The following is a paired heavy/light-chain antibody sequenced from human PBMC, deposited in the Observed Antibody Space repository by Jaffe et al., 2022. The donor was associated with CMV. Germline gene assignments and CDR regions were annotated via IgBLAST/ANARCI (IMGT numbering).Light chain of an antibody. CDR1: SLRRYY. V-gene: IGLV3-19*01. Sequence: SSELTQDPAVSVALGQTVTITCQGDSLRRYYASWYQQKPGQAPVLVIYGKNKRPSGIPDRFSGSSSGNTASLTITGAQAEDEADYYCNSRDTGSEFMRLFGGGTKMTVL. CDR2: GKN. J-gene: IGLJ3*02. CDR3: NSRDTGSEFMRL.
Heavy chain of an antibody. CDR3: ARGDFWDGYLFSGWYFDL. D-gene: IGHD3-3*01. CDR2: INHDGTT. J-gene: IGHJ2*01. Sequence: QVQLQQWGAGLLKPSETLSLTCAVYGGSLSGHYWSWIRQPPGKGLEWIGEINHDGTTNYNPSLKSRVITSLDTSKNQFSLRLTSVTAADTAMYFCARGDFWDGYLFSGWYFDLWGRGTLVTVSS. CDR1: GGSLSGHY. V-gene: IGHV4-34*01.